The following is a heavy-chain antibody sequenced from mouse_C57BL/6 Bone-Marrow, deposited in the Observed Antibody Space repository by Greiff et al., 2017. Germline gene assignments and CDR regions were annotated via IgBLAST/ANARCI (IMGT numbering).Heavy chain of an antibody. CDR1: GYTFTSYW. Sequence: QVQLQQPGAELVMPGASVKLSCKASGYTFTSYWMHWVKQRPGQGLEWIGEIDPSDSYTTYNQKFKGKSTLTVDKSSSTAYMQLSSLTSVDSAVYYCAREEDYCGSSFLRYWGQGTPLTVSS. CDR3: AREEDYCGSSFLRY. J-gene: IGHJ2*01. CDR2: IDPSDSYT. D-gene: IGHD1-1*01. V-gene: IGHV1-69*01.